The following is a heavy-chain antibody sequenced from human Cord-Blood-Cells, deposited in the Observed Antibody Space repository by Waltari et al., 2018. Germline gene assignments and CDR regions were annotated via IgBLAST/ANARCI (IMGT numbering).Heavy chain of an antibody. D-gene: IGHD2-21*02. CDR1: GYPVTGYY. CDR3: ARVLKPVVTAIDY. V-gene: IGHV1-2*02. CDR2: INPNSGGT. Sequence: QVHLVQSGAEVKKPGASVKVSCKASGYPVTGYYMHWVRQAPGQGLERMGWINPNSGGTNYAQKFQGRVTMTRDTSISTAYMELSRLRSDDTAVYYCARVLKPVVTAIDYWGQGTLVTVSS. J-gene: IGHJ4*02.